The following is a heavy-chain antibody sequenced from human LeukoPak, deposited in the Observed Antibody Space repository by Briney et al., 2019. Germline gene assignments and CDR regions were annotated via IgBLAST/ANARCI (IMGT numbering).Heavy chain of an antibody. Sequence: GGSLRLSCAASGFTFDDYAVHWVRQAPGKGLEWVSGISWSSGNIGYADSVMGRFTISRDNAKNSLYLQMNSLRAEDTALYYCAKAPRSTVTTSYFDYWGQGTLVTVSS. CDR3: AKAPRSTVTTSYFDY. J-gene: IGHJ4*02. V-gene: IGHV3-9*01. D-gene: IGHD4-17*01. CDR2: ISWSSGNI. CDR1: GFTFDDYA.